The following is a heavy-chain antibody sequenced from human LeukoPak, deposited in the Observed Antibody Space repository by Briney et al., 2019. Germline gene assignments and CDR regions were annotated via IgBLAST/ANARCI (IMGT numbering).Heavy chain of an antibody. V-gene: IGHV4-59*01. CDR2: IYYTGST. CDR1: GGSISTYY. J-gene: IGHJ4*02. D-gene: IGHD6-19*01. Sequence: SETLSLTCTVSGGSISTYYWTWIRQPPGKGLEWIGYIYYTGSTNYNPSLKSRVTISVDTSKNQFSLKLSSVTAADTAVYYCARFKRAGGWSYFDYWGQGTLVTVSS. CDR3: ARFKRAGGWSYFDY.